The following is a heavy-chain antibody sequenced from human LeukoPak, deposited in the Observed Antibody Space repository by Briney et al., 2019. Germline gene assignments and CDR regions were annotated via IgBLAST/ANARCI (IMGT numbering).Heavy chain of an antibody. V-gene: IGHV1-24*01. Sequence: AASVKVSCKVSGYTLTELSMRWVRQAPGKGLEWMGGFDPEDGETIYAQKFQGRVTMTEDTSTDTAYMELSSLRSEDTAVYYCATSQRDGYNFPIDDYWGQGTLVTVSS. J-gene: IGHJ4*02. D-gene: IGHD5-24*01. CDR1: GYTLTELS. CDR3: ATSQRDGYNFPIDDY. CDR2: FDPEDGET.